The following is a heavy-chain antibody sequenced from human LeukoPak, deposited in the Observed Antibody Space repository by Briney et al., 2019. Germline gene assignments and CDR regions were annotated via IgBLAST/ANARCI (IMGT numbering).Heavy chain of an antibody. CDR2: INPCGGST. Sequence: ASVKVSFKSSGYTFISYYMHWVRQAPGQGLEWMGIINPCGGSTSYALKFQGRVTMTSDMSTSTVYMELSSLRSEDTAVYYCARDAGGPYINSSEWFDHWGQGTLVTVSS. CDR1: GYTFISYY. J-gene: IGHJ5*02. CDR3: ARDAGGPYINSSEWFDH. V-gene: IGHV1-46*01. D-gene: IGHD6-6*01.